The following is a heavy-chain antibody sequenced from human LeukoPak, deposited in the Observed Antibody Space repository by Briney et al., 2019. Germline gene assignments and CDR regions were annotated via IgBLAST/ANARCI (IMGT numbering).Heavy chain of an antibody. CDR3: ARVPWRRDGDYYYYYGMDV. CDR1: GFTFSSYD. CDR2: IGTAGDT. D-gene: IGHD4-17*01. J-gene: IGHJ6*02. V-gene: IGHV3-13*01. Sequence: PGGSLRLSRAASGFTFSSYDMHWVRQATGKGLEWVSAIGTAGDTYYPGSVKGRFTISRENAKNSLYLQMNSLRAGDTAVYYCARVPWRRDGDYYYYYGMDVWGQGTTVTVSS.